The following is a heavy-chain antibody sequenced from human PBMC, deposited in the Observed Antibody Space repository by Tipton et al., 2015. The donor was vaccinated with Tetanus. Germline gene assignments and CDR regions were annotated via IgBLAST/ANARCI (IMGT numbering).Heavy chain of an antibody. CDR3: ASGSALDY. Sequence: VQLVQSRGGLVKPGGSLRLSCEVSGFIYSSYTMNWVRQAPGKGLEWVASVSSTSSYIYYADSLKGRFTISRDNAKNSLYLQMNNLRAEDTAVYFCASGSALDYWGQGTLMTVSS. CDR2: VSSTSSYI. J-gene: IGHJ4*02. D-gene: IGHD6-25*01. CDR1: GFIYSSYT. V-gene: IGHV3-21*06.